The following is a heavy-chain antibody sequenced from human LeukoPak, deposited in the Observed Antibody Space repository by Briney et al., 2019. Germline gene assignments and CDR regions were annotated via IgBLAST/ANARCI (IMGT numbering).Heavy chain of an antibody. CDR1: GGSFSGYY. CDR2: INHSGST. D-gene: IGHD6-13*01. V-gene: IGHV4-34*01. J-gene: IGHJ4*02. CDR3: ARDLSSSWLDY. Sequence: PSETLSLTCAVYGGSFSGYYWSWIRQPPGKGLEWIGEINHSGSTNYNPSLKSRVTISVDTSKNQFSLKLSSVTAADTAVYYCARDLSSSWLDYWGQGTLVTVSS.